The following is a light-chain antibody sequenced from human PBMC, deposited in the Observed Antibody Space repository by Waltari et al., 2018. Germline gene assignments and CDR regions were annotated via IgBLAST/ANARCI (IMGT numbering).Light chain of an antibody. CDR3: SSYISSDTLEL. V-gene: IGLV2-14*03. J-gene: IGLJ2*01. Sequence: HSSLTQPASVSVSPGQSITIPCTVRLCAIGNHNYVSRYQQHPGKAPKLMIFDVSNRPSGVSNRFSGSKSGNTASLTISGLQAEDEADYYCSSYISSDTLELFGGGTSLTVL. CDR2: DVS. CDR1: LCAIGNHNY.